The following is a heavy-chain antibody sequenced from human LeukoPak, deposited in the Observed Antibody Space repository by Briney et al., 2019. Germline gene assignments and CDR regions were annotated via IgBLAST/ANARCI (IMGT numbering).Heavy chain of an antibody. J-gene: IGHJ4*02. CDR3: ARDSSDYDFWSGYFDY. Sequence: GGSLRLSCAASGFTFSSYWMSWVRQAPGKGLEWVANIKQDGSEKYYVDSVKGRLTISRDNAKNSLYLQMNSLRAEDTAVYYCARDSSDYDFWSGYFDYWGQGTLVTVSS. V-gene: IGHV3-7*01. D-gene: IGHD3-3*01. CDR1: GFTFSSYW. CDR2: IKQDGSEK.